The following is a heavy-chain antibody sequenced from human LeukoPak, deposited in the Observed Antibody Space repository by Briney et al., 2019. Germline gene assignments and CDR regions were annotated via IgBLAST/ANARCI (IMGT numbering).Heavy chain of an antibody. CDR2: INHSGST. CDR3: ARDDSSGWPHDAFDI. V-gene: IGHV4-34*01. Sequence: SETLSLTCAVYGGSFSGYYWSWIRQPPGKGLEWIGEINHSGSTNYNPSLKSRVTISVDTSKNQFSLQLNSVTPEDTAVYYCARDDSSGWPHDAFDIWGQGTMVTVSS. J-gene: IGHJ3*02. CDR1: GGSFSGYY. D-gene: IGHD6-19*01.